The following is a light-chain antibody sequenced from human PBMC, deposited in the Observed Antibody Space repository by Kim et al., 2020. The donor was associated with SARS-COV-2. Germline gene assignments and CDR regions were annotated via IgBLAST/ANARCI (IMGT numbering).Light chain of an antibody. J-gene: IGLJ3*02. CDR1: KLSNKY. Sequence: VSVSPGQKASITCSGDKLSNKYISWYQQKAGQSPVLVIYQDSKRPSGIPERFSGSNSGDTATLTISGTQPMDEADYYCLVWDNVRVFGGGTQLTVL. CDR3: LVWDNVRV. CDR2: QDS. V-gene: IGLV3-1*01.